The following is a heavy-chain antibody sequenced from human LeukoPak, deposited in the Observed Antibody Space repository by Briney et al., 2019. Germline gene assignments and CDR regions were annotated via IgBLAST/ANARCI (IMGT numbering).Heavy chain of an antibody. Sequence: GVSLRLSCAASGFTFSSYWMSWVRQAPGKGLEWVANIKQDGSEKYYVDSVKGRFTISRDNAKNSLYLQMNSLRAEDTAVYYCAKGRSDTSSWYAGSHWGQGTLVTVSS. D-gene: IGHD6-19*01. CDR1: GFTFSSYW. J-gene: IGHJ4*02. V-gene: IGHV3-7*01. CDR3: AKGRSDTSSWYAGSH. CDR2: IKQDGSEK.